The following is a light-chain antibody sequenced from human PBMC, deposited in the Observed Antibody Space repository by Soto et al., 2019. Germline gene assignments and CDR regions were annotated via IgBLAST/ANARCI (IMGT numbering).Light chain of an antibody. CDR1: QSVSASL. Sequence: EIVLTQSPDTLSLSPGESATLSCRASQSVSASLAWYKHKPGQPPRLLISDVFNRASGVAERFSGSGSETDFTLIIRRLEPEDSALYYCQHYQGGHPIAFGQGTRLEI. CDR3: QHYQGGHPIA. J-gene: IGKJ5*01. V-gene: IGKV3-20*01. CDR2: DVF.